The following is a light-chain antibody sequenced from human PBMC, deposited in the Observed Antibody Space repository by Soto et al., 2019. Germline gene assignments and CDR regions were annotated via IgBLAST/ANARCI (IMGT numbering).Light chain of an antibody. CDR3: QQYGSLPPT. V-gene: IGKV3-20*01. CDR2: GVF. CDR1: QSVSSSY. J-gene: IGKJ1*01. Sequence: EIVLTQSPGTLSLSPGERATLSCRASQSVSSSYLAWYQQKPGQAPRLLIWGVFNRATGIPDRFSGSGSATDFTHTISTLEPEDFAIYHCQQYGSLPPTFGQGTKVEIK.